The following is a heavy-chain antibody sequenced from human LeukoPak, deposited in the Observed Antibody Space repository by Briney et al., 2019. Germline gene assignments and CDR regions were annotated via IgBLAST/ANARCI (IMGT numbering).Heavy chain of an antibody. V-gene: IGHV3-30*02. J-gene: IGHJ4*02. D-gene: IGHD6-19*01. CDR2: IRYDGSNK. CDR3: AKDEASGWYSPNDY. CDR1: GFTFSSYG. Sequence: GGSLRLSCAASGFTFSSYGMHWVRQAPGKGLEWVAFIRYDGSNKYYADSVKGRFTISRDNSKNTLYLQMNSLRAEDTAVYYCAKDEASGWYSPNDYWGQGTLVTVSS.